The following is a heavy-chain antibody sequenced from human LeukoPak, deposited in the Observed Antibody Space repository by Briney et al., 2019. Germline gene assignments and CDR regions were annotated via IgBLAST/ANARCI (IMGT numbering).Heavy chain of an antibody. Sequence: ASVTVSCMATGYIFTSYGIRWVRQAPGQGLEWMGWISSYNGNTNYAQKLQGRVTMTTDPSTSTAYMEMRSLRSEDTALYYCARVSRVYSSSWYDSYYFDYWGQGTLVTVSS. CDR1: GYIFTSYG. D-gene: IGHD6-13*01. J-gene: IGHJ4*02. V-gene: IGHV1-18*01. CDR3: ARVSRVYSSSWYDSYYFDY. CDR2: ISSYNGNT.